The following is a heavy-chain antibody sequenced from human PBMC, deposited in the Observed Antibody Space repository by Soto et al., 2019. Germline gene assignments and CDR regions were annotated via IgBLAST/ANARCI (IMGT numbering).Heavy chain of an antibody. CDR2: ISYDGSNK. CDR1: GFTFSSYA. D-gene: IGHD1-1*01. CDR3: ARVHFWNQTPPPIDY. J-gene: IGHJ4*02. Sequence: QVQLVESGGGVVQPGRSLRLSCAASGFTFSSYAMHWVRQAPGKGLEWVAVISYDGSNKYYADSVKGRFTISRENSKNTLYLQMNSLRAEDTAVYYCARVHFWNQTPPPIDYWGQGTLVTVSS. V-gene: IGHV3-30-3*01.